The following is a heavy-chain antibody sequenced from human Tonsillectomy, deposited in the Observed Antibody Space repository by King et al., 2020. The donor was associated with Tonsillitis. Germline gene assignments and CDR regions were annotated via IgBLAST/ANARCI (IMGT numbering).Heavy chain of an antibody. CDR1: GGTFSSYA. V-gene: IGHV1-69*12. CDR2: IIPIFGTA. J-gene: IGHJ4*02. D-gene: IGHD4-17*01. CDR3: ARTRVMTAVTTVNYYFDY. Sequence: QLVQSGAEVKKPGSSVKVSCKASGGTFSSYAISWVRQAPGQGLEWMGGIIPIFGTANYAQKFQGRVTITADESTSTAYMELSSLRSEDTAVYYCARTRVMTAVTTVNYYFDYWGQGTLVTVSS.